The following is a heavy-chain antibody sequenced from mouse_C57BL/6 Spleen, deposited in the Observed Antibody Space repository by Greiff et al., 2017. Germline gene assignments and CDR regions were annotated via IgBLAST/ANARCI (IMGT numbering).Heavy chain of an antibody. Sequence: EVKLQESGPGLVKPSQSLSLTCSVTGYSITSGYYWNWIRQFPGNKLEWMGYISYDGSNNYNPSLKNRISITRDTSKNQFFLKLNSVTTEDTATYYCARDLRGNGFAYWGQGTLVTVSA. J-gene: IGHJ3*01. CDR3: ARDLRGNGFAY. CDR2: ISYDGSN. D-gene: IGHD2-1*01. CDR1: GYSITSGYY. V-gene: IGHV3-6*01.